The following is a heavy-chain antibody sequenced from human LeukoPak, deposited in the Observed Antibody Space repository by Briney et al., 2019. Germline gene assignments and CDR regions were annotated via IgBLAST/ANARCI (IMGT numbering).Heavy chain of an antibody. Sequence: SETLSLTCTVSGGSISSSSYYWGWIRQPPGKGLEWIGSIYYSGSTYYNPSLKSRVTISVGTSKNQFSLKLSSVTAADTAVYYCARGIAARPVRPGMDVWGQGTTVTVSS. CDR1: GGSISSSSYY. CDR3: ARGIAARPVRPGMDV. V-gene: IGHV4-39*07. J-gene: IGHJ6*02. CDR2: IYYSGST. D-gene: IGHD6-6*01.